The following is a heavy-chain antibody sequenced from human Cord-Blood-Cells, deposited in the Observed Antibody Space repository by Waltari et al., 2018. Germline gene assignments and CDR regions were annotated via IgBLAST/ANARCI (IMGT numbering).Heavy chain of an antibody. CDR2: IIPILGTA. J-gene: IGHJ4*02. CDR3: ARVGGWDSSSWYYFDY. D-gene: IGHD6-13*01. CDR1: GGTFSSYA. V-gene: IGHV1-69*01. Sequence: QVQLVQSGAEVKKPGSSVKVSCKASGGTFSSYAISWVRQAPGQGLEWMGGIIPILGTANNAQKFQGRVTITADESTRTAYMERGSLRSEDTAVYYCARVGGWDSSSWYYFDYWGQGTLVTVSS.